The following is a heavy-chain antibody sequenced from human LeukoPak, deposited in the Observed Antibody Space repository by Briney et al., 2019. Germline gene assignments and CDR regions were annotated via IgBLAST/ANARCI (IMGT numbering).Heavy chain of an antibody. J-gene: IGHJ4*02. Sequence: AASVNVSCKASGYTFTSYGISWVRQAPGQGLEWMGWISAYNGNTNYAQKLQGRVTMTTDTSTSTAYMELRSLRSDDTAVYYCARDLGYYGSGSRYYFDYWGQGTLVTVSS. CDR1: GYTFTSYG. CDR3: ARDLGYYGSGSRYYFDY. CDR2: ISAYNGNT. D-gene: IGHD3-10*01. V-gene: IGHV1-18*01.